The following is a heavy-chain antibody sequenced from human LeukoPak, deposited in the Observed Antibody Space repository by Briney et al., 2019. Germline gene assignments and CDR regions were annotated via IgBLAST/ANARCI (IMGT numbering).Heavy chain of an antibody. CDR3: AKQDSYSSGPGY. CDR1: GFTVSSNY. J-gene: IGHJ4*02. V-gene: IGHV3-53*01. D-gene: IGHD3-22*01. CDR2: IYSGGST. Sequence: GGSLRLSCAASGFTVSSNYMSWVRQAPGKGLEWVSVIYSGGSTYYADSVKGRLTISRDNSKNTLYLQMNSLRAEDTAVYYCAKQDSYSSGPGYWGQGTLVTVSS.